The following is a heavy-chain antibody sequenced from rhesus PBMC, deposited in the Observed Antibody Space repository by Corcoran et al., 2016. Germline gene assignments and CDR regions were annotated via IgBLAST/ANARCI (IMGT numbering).Heavy chain of an antibody. J-gene: IGHJ5-1*01. V-gene: IGHV4S2*01. CDR2: IYGSGGSN. CDR1: GASISSNY. CDR3: ARDRPSNDRFDV. D-gene: IGHD4-23*01. Sequence: QVQLQESGPGLVKPSETLPLTCAVSGASISSNYWSWLRQAPGKGLAWIGRIYGSGGSNDYNPFLKSRVTISIDTSKNQFSLKLSSVTAADTAVYYCARDRPSNDRFDVWGAGVLVTVSS.